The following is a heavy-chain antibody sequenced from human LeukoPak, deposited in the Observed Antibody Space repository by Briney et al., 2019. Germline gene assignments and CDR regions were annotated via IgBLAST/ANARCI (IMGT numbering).Heavy chain of an antibody. CDR3: AHSPGIAVAGNGNWFDP. D-gene: IGHD6-19*01. V-gene: IGHV1-8*01. CDR1: GYTFTSYD. J-gene: IGHJ5*02. CDR2: MNPNSGNT. Sequence: GASVKVSCKASGYTFTSYDINWVRQATGQGLEWMGWMNPNSGNTGYAQKFQGRVTMTRNTSISTAYMELSSLRSEDTAVYYCAHSPGIAVAGNGNWFDPWGQGTLVTVSS.